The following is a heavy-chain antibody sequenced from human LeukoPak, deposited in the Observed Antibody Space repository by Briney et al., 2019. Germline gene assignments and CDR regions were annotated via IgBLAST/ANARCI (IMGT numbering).Heavy chain of an antibody. CDR2: ISSSGGST. CDR3: AKKRVAVAGTHYFDH. Sequence: GGSLRLSCAASGFTFSSYAMSWVRQAPGKGLEWVSGISSSGGSTYYADSVRGRFTISRDNSKNTLYLQMNSLRAEDTAVYYCAKKRVAVAGTHYFDHWGQGTLVTVSS. J-gene: IGHJ4*02. V-gene: IGHV3-23*01. D-gene: IGHD6-19*01. CDR1: GFTFSSYA.